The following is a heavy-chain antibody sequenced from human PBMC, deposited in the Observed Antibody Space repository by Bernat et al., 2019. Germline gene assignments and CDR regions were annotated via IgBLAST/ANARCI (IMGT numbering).Heavy chain of an antibody. CDR3: AKGSDSSGYYYIDY. V-gene: IGHV3-23*01. CDR1: GFTFSSYA. Sequence: EVQLLESGGGLVQPGGSLRLSCAASGFTFSSYAMSWVRQAPGKGLAWVSGISGSGGSTYYADSVKGRFTISRDNSKNTLDLQMNSLRAEDTAVYYCAKGSDSSGYYYIDYWGQGTLVTVSS. J-gene: IGHJ4*02. CDR2: ISGSGGST. D-gene: IGHD3-22*01.